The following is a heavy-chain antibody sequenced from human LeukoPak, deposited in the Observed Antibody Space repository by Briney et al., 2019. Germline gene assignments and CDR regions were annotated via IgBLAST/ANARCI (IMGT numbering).Heavy chain of an antibody. CDR1: GVSISSYS. V-gene: IGHV4-4*07. D-gene: IGHD1-14*01. CDR2: IYTSGST. J-gene: IGHJ4*02. Sequence: PSETLSLTCTASGVSISSYSWSWIRQPAGKGLDWIGRIYTSGSTNYNPSLKSRVTMSVDTSKNQFSLKLSSVTAADTAVYYCARHNPNLFYSEATFDYWGQGTLVTVSS. CDR3: ARHNPNLFYSEATFDY.